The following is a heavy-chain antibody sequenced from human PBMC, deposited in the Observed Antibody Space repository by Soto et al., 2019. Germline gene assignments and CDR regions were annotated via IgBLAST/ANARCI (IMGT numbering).Heavy chain of an antibody. Sequence: QVQLVQSGAEVKKPGASVKVSCKASGYTFTSYGISWVRQAAGQELEWMGWISAYNGNTNYAQKLQGRVTMNTDPSTSTAYMELRSLGSDDTAVYYCARESSRSCHDSWGQGTLVTVSS. CDR1: GYTFTSYG. D-gene: IGHD6-13*01. CDR2: ISAYNGNT. J-gene: IGHJ4*02. CDR3: ARESSRSCHDS. V-gene: IGHV1-18*01.